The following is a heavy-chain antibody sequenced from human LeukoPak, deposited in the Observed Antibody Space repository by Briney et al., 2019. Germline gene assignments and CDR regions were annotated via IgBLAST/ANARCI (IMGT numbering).Heavy chain of an antibody. Sequence: GGSLRLSCAASGFTFSSYWMSWVRQAPGKGLEWVANIKQDGSEKYYVDSVKGRFTISRDNAKNSLYLQMNSLRAEDTAVYYCARDIDYYDSSGYYYSFFYYYYGMDVWGQGTTVTVSS. V-gene: IGHV3-7*03. CDR1: GFTFSSYW. CDR3: ARDIDYYDSSGYYYSFFYYYYGMDV. CDR2: IKQDGSEK. J-gene: IGHJ6*02. D-gene: IGHD3-22*01.